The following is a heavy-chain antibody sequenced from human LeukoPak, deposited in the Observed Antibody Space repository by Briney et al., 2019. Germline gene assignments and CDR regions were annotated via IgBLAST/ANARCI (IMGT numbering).Heavy chain of an antibody. D-gene: IGHD6-13*01. CDR3: AKSYRSGWYRGVIDY. CDR2: IRYDGSNK. J-gene: IGHJ4*02. Sequence: GGSLRLSCAVYAFTFSSYGIHWVRQAAGKWLGWVAFIRYDGSNKYYGDSVGGRLSISRDHSENTLYMQMNLRADDTPVYYCAKSYRSGWYRGVIDYWGQGTLVTVSS. CDR1: AFTFSSYG. V-gene: IGHV3-30*02.